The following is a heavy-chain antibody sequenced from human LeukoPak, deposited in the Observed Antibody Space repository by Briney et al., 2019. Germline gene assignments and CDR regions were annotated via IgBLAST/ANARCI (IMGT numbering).Heavy chain of an antibody. CDR2: IWYGGSNK. D-gene: IGHD6-19*01. J-gene: IGHJ4*02. CDR3: AKDFSSGAEYSSGWYRWVGYFDY. V-gene: IGHV3-30*02. CDR1: GFTFSSYG. Sequence: AGGSLRLSCAASGFTFSSYGMHWVRQAPGKGLEWVAVIWYGGSNKYYADSVKGRFTISRDNSKNTLYLQMNSLRAEDTAVYYCAKDFSSGAEYSSGWYRWVGYFDYWGQGTLVTVSS.